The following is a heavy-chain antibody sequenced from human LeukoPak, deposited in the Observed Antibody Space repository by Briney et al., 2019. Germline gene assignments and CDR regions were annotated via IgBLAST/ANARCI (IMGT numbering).Heavy chain of an antibody. CDR3: ATYHGIRELPEY. Sequence: ASVKVSCKASGYTFTSYYMHWVRQAPGKGLEWMGGFDPEDGETIYAQKFQGRVTMTEDTSTDTAYMELSSLRSEDTAVYYCATYHGIRELPEYWGQGTLVTVSS. V-gene: IGHV1-24*01. J-gene: IGHJ4*02. CDR1: GYTFTSYY. CDR2: FDPEDGET. D-gene: IGHD1-26*01.